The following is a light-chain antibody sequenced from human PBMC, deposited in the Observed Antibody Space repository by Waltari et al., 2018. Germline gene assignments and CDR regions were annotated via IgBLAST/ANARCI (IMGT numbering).Light chain of an antibody. J-gene: IGLJ2*01. Sequence: QSALTQPRSVSGSPGQSVTISCTGTSSDVGYYNYVSWYQQRPGKPPRLILYDVTKRPSGVPDRFSGSKSGNTASLTISGLQAEDEADFYCCSYAGSYILVFGGGTKLTVL. CDR1: SSDVGYYNY. CDR3: CSYAGSYILV. V-gene: IGLV2-11*01. CDR2: DVT.